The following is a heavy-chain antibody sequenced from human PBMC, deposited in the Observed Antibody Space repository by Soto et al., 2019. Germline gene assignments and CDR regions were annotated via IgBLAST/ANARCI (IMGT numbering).Heavy chain of an antibody. Sequence: GESLKISCQGSGDRFTSYWIGWVRQMPGKGLEWMGIIYPGDSDTRYSPSFQGQVTISADKSISTAYLQWSSLKASDTAMYYCARHLSSGYYFYYYGMDVWGQGTTVTVSS. D-gene: IGHD3-22*01. CDR3: ARHLSSGYYFYYYGMDV. CDR1: GDRFTSYW. V-gene: IGHV5-51*01. J-gene: IGHJ6*02. CDR2: IYPGDSDT.